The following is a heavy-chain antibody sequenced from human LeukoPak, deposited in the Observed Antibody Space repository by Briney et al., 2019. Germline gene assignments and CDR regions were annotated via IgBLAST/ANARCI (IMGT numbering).Heavy chain of an antibody. Sequence: GGSLRLSCAASEFTFSDYWMSWVRQAPGKGLEWLANITQEGSEMYYVDSVKGRFTISRDNGKNSLYLQINSLRADDTAVYYCARDQGSMIVVRTTKWYVDLSGRGTLVTVSS. CDR1: EFTFSDYW. CDR2: ITQEGSEM. D-gene: IGHD3-22*01. V-gene: IGHV3-7*01. J-gene: IGHJ2*01. CDR3: ARDQGSMIVVRTTKWYVDL.